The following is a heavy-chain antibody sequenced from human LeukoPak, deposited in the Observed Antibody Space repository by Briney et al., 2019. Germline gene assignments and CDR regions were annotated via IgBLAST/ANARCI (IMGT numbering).Heavy chain of an antibody. J-gene: IGHJ4*02. CDR1: GGSISSSSYY. CDR2: VYYKGST. Sequence: SETLSLTCTVSGGSISSSSYYWGWVRQPPGKGLEWIGSVYYKGSTYYMPSLKSRVTISLDTSKNQFSLQLSSVTAADTAMYYCASGYYSDYWGQGTLVTVSS. D-gene: IGHD3-22*01. V-gene: IGHV4-39*07. CDR3: ASGYYSDY.